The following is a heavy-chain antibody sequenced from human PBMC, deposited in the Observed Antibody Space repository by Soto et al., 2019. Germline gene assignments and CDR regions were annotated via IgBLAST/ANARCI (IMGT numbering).Heavy chain of an antibody. CDR2: ISGYNGNT. CDR1: GYTFTDYG. CDR3: ARDSGNVGVWPYFFDY. V-gene: IGHV1-18*01. J-gene: IGHJ4*02. D-gene: IGHD2-21*01. Sequence: QVQLVQSGAEVKKPGASVKVSCKASGYTFTDYGISWVRQAPGQGLEWMGWISGYNGNTDYAQNSQGRVTMTTDTSTSTAYMELRSLRSDDTAVFFCARDSGNVGVWPYFFDYWGQGTLVTVSS.